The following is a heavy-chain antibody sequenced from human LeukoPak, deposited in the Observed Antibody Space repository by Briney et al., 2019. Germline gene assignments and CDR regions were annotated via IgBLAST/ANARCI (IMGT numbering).Heavy chain of an antibody. CDR1: GFTFNIYA. CDR2: TSYDGGIK. Sequence: GGSLRLSCAASGFTFNIYAMHWVRQAPGKGLEWVAVTSYDGGIKYYADFVKGRFTISRDNSKSTLYLQMNSLRADDTAVYYCARDLGGGTYYVGSDNWGQGTLVTVSS. D-gene: IGHD1-26*01. V-gene: IGHV3-30*01. CDR3: ARDLGGGTYYVGSDN. J-gene: IGHJ4*02.